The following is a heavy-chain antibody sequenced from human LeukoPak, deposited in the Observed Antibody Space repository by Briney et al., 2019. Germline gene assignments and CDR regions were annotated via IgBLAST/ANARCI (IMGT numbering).Heavy chain of an antibody. CDR2: IYTSGST. CDR3: ARVSYDSSGYSAFDI. Sequence: PSETLSLTCTVSGGSISSGSYYWSWIRQPAGKGLEWIGRIYTSGSTNYNPSLKSRVTISVDTSKNQFSLKLSSVTAADTAVYYCARVSYDSSGYSAFDIWGQGTMVTVSS. CDR1: GGSISSGSYY. V-gene: IGHV4-61*02. J-gene: IGHJ3*02. D-gene: IGHD3-22*01.